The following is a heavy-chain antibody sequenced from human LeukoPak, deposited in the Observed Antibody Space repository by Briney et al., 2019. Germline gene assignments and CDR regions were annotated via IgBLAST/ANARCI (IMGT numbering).Heavy chain of an antibody. J-gene: IGHJ4*02. CDR1: GFTVSSNY. CDR2: IYSGGST. D-gene: IGHD3-22*01. Sequence: PGGSLRLSCAASGFTVSSNYMSWVRQAPGKGLEWVSVIYSGGSTYYADSVKGRFTISRDNSKNTLYLQMNSLRAEDTAVYYCARDRWGYDSSGYYWDYFDYWGQGTLVTVSS. CDR3: ARDRWGYDSSGYYWDYFDY. V-gene: IGHV3-66*01.